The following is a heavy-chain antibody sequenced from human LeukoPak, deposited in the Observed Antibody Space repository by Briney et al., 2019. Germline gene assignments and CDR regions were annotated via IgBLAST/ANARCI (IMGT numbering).Heavy chain of an antibody. Sequence: GGSLRLSCAASGFTFSSYSMNWVRQAPGKGLEWVSSISSSSSYIYYADSVKGRFTISRDNAKNSLYLQMNSLRAEGTAVYYCARDPATVTTEGYWGQGTLVAVSS. CDR2: ISSSSSYI. V-gene: IGHV3-21*01. CDR1: GFTFSSYS. J-gene: IGHJ4*02. D-gene: IGHD4-17*01. CDR3: ARDPATVTTEGY.